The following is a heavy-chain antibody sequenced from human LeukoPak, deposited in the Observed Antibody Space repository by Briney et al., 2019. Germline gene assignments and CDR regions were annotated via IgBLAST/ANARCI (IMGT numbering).Heavy chain of an antibody. CDR1: GFTFSNYW. J-gene: IGHJ4*02. V-gene: IGHV3-7*05. CDR3: ARSDLTVTLDY. Sequence: GGSLRLSCAASGFTFSNYWMTWVRQAPGKGLEWVANINKDGGEKYYVDSVKGRFTISRDNAKNSLYLQMNSLRAEDTAVYYCARSDLTVTLDYWGQGTLVTVSS. CDR2: INKDGGEK. D-gene: IGHD4-11*01.